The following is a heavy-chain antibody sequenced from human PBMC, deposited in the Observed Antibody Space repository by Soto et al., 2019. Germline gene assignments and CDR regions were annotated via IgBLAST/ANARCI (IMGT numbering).Heavy chain of an antibody. V-gene: IGHV2-5*02. CDR3: AHSGSYYNWFDP. J-gene: IGHJ5*02. CDR1: GFSLSTSGVD. CDR2: IYWDDDK. Sequence: SGTTLVKPTQTLTLTCTFSGFSLSTSGVDVGWIRQTPGKALEWLAIIYWDDDKRYSPSLKSRLTITKDTSKNQVVLTMTNMDPVDTATYYCAHSGSYYNWFDPWGQGTLVTVSS. D-gene: IGHD1-26*01.